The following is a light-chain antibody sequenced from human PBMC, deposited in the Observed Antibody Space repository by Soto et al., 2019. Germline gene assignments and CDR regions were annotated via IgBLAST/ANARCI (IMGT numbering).Light chain of an antibody. CDR3: QHSFNTPLT. CDR2: AAS. Sequence: DIQMTQSPSSLSASVGDRVTITCRASQSISNYLNWYQQKPGKAPKVLIYAASSLQSGVPSRFSGSGSGTDFTLTIRSMQTEDFASYFCQHSFNTPLTVGGGTKVDSK. CDR1: QSISNY. V-gene: IGKV1-39*01. J-gene: IGKJ4*01.